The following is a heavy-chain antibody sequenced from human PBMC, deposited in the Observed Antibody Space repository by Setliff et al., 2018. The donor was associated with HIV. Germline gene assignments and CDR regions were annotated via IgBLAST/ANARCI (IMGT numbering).Heavy chain of an antibody. J-gene: IGHJ4*02. CDR3: IRGPDYPYYFDY. D-gene: IGHD4-17*01. V-gene: IGHV3-73*01. CDR1: GFIFSGSA. CDR2: IRSKDNNYVT. Sequence: PVGSLRLSCAASGFIFSGSAMHWVRQASGKGLEWVGRIRSKDNNYVTTYAASVKGRFTISRDDSKSTAYLQMNSLKIEDTAVYYCIRGPDYPYYFDYWGQGTQVTVSS.